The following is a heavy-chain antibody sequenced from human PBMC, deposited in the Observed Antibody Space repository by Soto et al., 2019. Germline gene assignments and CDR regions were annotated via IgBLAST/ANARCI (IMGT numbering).Heavy chain of an antibody. J-gene: IGHJ3*02. CDR1: GFTFSSYG. Sequence: QVQLVESGGGVVQPGRSLRLSCAASGFTFSSYGMHWVRQAPGKGLEWVAVISYDGSNKYYADSVKGRFTISRDTSKNTVYLQMNSLRAEDTAVFYCAREYTTSWYTDGFDIWGQGTMVTVSS. D-gene: IGHD6-13*01. CDR2: ISYDGSNK. V-gene: IGHV3-30*03. CDR3: AREYTTSWYTDGFDI.